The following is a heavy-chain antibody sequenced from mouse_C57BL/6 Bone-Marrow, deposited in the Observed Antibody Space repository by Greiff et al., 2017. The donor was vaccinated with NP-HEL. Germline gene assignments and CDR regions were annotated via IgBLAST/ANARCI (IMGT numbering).Heavy chain of an antibody. V-gene: IGHV1-55*01. D-gene: IGHD2-1*01. CDR2: IYPGSGST. J-gene: IGHJ2*01. CDR1: GYTFTSYW. CDR3: AKSYYGNYPGCFGY. Sequence: QVQLQQSGAELVKPGASVKMSCKASGYTFTSYWITWVKQRPGQGLEWIGDIYPGSGSTHYNEKFKSKATLTVDTSSSTAYMQLSSLTSEDSAVYYCAKSYYGNYPGCFGYWGQGTTLTVSS.